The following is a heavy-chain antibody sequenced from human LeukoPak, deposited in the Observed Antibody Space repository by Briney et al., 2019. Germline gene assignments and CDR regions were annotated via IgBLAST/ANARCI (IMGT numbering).Heavy chain of an antibody. J-gene: IGHJ4*02. Sequence: ASVKVSCKVSGYTLTELSMHWARQAPGKGLEGMGGFDPEDGETIYAQKFQRRVTMTEDTSTDTAYMELSSLRSEDTAVYYCATEVHDYGSVESDYWGQGPLVTVSS. CDR3: ATEVHDYGSVESDY. CDR2: FDPEDGET. D-gene: IGHD4-17*01. V-gene: IGHV1-24*01. CDR1: GYTLTELS.